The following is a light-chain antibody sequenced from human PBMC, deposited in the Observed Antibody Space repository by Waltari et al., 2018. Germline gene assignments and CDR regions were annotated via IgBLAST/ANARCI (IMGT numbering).Light chain of an antibody. Sequence: EIVMTQSPATLSVSPGERATLSCRASQCVSSNLAWYQQKPGQAPRLLIYGASTRATGIPARFSGSGSGTEFTLTISSMQSEDFAVYYCQQYNNWPTTFGGGTKVEIK. CDR3: QQYNNWPTT. J-gene: IGKJ4*01. CDR1: QCVSSN. V-gene: IGKV3-15*01. CDR2: GAS.